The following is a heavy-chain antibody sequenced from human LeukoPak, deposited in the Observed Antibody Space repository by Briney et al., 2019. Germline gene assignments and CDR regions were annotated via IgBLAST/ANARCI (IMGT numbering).Heavy chain of an antibody. CDR3: AKDIVVVPAAGTYFDY. Sequence: GGSLRLSCAASGFTFSSYGMHWVRQAPGKGLEWVAFIRYDGSNKYYADSVKGRFTISRDNSKNTLYLQMNSLRAEDTAVYYCAKDIVVVPAAGTYFDYWGQGTLVTVSS. CDR1: GFTFSSYG. V-gene: IGHV3-30*02. D-gene: IGHD2-2*01. CDR2: IRYDGSNK. J-gene: IGHJ4*02.